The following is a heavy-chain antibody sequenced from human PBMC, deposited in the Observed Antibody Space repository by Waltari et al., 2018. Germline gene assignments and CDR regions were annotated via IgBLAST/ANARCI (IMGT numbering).Heavy chain of an antibody. CDR3: ARHTEDDNGED. D-gene: IGHD4-17*01. V-gene: IGHV5-51*01. CDR1: GYSFNNYW. Sequence: QLVQSGTEVKKPGESLTISCKTSGYSFNNYWIGWVRQMPGKGLEWMGIVRPDNSDTRYSPSFRGQVTISADKSISIAYLQWSSLKASDTAIYYCARHTEDDNGEDWGQGTLVTVSS. CDR2: VRPDNSDT. J-gene: IGHJ4*02.